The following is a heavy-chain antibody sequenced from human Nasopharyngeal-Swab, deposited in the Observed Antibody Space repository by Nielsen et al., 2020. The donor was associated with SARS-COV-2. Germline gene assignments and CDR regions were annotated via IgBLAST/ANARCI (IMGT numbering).Heavy chain of an antibody. CDR3: AWMETIAVAGYYYYYGMDV. J-gene: IGHJ6*02. Sequence: WIRQPPGKALEWLAHIFSNDEKSYSTSLKSRLTISKDTSKSQVVLTMTNMDPVDTATYYCAWMETIAVAGYYYYYGMDVWGQGTTVTVSS. D-gene: IGHD6-19*01. CDR2: IFSNDEK. V-gene: IGHV2-26*01.